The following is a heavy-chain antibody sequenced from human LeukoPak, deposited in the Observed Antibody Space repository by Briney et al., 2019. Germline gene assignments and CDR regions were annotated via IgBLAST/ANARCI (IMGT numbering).Heavy chain of an antibody. V-gene: IGHV5-51*01. CDR1: GYSFTNYW. D-gene: IGHD6-19*01. CDR3: ARRRGDTVAGPDY. J-gene: IGHJ4*02. CDR2: IHPGDSNT. Sequence: GESLKISCQGSGYSFTNYWIVWVREMPGQGLEYMGIIHPGDSNTKYSPSFEGQVIISVDKSISTAYLQWSSLKASDRAIYYCARRRGDTVAGPDYWGQGTLVTVSS.